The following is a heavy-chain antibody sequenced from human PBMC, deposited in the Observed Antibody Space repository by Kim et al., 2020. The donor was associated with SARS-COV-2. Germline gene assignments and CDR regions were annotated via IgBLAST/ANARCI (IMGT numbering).Heavy chain of an antibody. J-gene: IGHJ1*01. CDR1: GGSISSYY. CDR3: ARVREGGYYFDFQH. V-gene: IGHV4-59*01. CDR2: IYYSGST. D-gene: IGHD3-22*01. Sequence: SETLSLTCTVSGGSISSYYWSWIRQPPGKGLEWIGYIYYSGSTNYNPSLKSRVTISVDTSKNQFSLKLSSVTAADTAVYYCARVREGGYYFDFQHWGQGTLVTVSS.